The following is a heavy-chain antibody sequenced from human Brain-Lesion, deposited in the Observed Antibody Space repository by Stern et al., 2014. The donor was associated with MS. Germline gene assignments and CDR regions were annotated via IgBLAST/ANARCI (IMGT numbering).Heavy chain of an antibody. J-gene: IGHJ3*02. D-gene: IGHD2-21*01. Sequence: VQLVESGPGLVKPSQTLSLSCTVSGAPVSSGGYSWSWIRQLPGKGLEWVGYIHHTGATFYHPSLKSRVAISVDTSENQFSLKLTSVTAADTAVYYCAAIGPRMEGACFDIWGQGTMVTVSS. CDR2: IHHTGAT. CDR1: GAPVSSGGYS. V-gene: IGHV4-31*03. CDR3: AAIGPRMEGACFDI.